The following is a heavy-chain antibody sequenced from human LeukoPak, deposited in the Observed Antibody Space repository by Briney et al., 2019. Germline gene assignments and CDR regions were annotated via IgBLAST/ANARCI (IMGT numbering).Heavy chain of an antibody. D-gene: IGHD2-15*01. CDR2: ISTGFTYV. V-gene: IGHV3-21*01. CDR1: GFTFSDYS. Sequence: GGSLRLSCAASGFTFSDYSMNWVRQAPGKGLEWVSSISTGFTYVYYADSVKGRFTISRDNAKNSLYLQMNSLRAEDTAVYYCARDGLRYCRGGSCANWFDPRGQGTLVTVSS. CDR3: ARDGLRYCRGGSCANWFDP. J-gene: IGHJ5*02.